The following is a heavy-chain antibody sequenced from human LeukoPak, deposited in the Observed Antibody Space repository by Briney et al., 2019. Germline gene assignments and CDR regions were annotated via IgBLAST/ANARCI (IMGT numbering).Heavy chain of an antibody. CDR3: ARHLLWFGATDY. J-gene: IGHJ4*02. CDR2: INHSGST. V-gene: IGHV4-34*01. Sequence: SETLSLTCAVYGGSFSGYYWSWIRQPPGKGLEWIGEINHSGSTNYNPSLKSRVTISVDTSKNQFSLKLSSVTAADTAVYYCARHLLWFGATDYWGQGTLVTVSS. CDR1: GGSFSGYY. D-gene: IGHD3-10*01.